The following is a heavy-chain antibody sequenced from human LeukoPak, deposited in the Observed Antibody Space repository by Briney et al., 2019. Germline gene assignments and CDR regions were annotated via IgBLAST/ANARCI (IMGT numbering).Heavy chain of an antibody. V-gene: IGHV1-2*02. D-gene: IGHD2-8*01. CDR2: INPNSGGT. CDR1: GGTFSSYA. J-gene: IGHJ5*02. Sequence: ALVKVSCKASGGTFSSYAISWVRQAPGQGLEWMGWINPNSGGTNYAQKFQGRVTMTRDTSISTAYMELSRLRSDDTAVYYCARGGGGYSWFDPWGQGTLVTVSS. CDR3: ARGGGGYSWFDP.